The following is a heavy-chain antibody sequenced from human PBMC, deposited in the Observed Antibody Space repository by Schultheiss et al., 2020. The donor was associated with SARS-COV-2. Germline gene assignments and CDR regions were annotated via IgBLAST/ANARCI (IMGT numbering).Heavy chain of an antibody. CDR1: GFTFSSYD. CDR3: ARALYSSTLYFDY. CDR2: ISGSGGST. Sequence: GGSLRLSCATSGFTFSSYDMSWVRQAPRKGLEWVSGISGSGGSTYYADSVKGRFTISRDNAKNSLYLQMNSLRAEDTAVYYCARALYSSTLYFDYWGQGTLVTVSS. J-gene: IGHJ4*02. V-gene: IGHV3-23*01. D-gene: IGHD6-13*01.